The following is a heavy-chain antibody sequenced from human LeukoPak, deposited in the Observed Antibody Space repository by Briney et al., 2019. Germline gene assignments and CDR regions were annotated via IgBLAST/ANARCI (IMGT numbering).Heavy chain of an antibody. Sequence: SVEVSCKASGGTFSSYAISRVRQAPGQGLEWMGRIIPILGIANYAQKFQGRVTITADKSTSTAYMELSSLRSEDAAVYYCARAYYYDSSGYGDYWGQGTLVTVSS. CDR3: ARAYYYDSSGYGDY. CDR1: GGTFSSYA. CDR2: IIPILGIA. D-gene: IGHD3-22*01. V-gene: IGHV1-69*04. J-gene: IGHJ4*02.